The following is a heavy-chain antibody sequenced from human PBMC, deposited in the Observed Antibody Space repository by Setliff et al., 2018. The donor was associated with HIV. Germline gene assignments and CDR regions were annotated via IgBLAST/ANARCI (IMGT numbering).Heavy chain of an antibody. J-gene: IGHJ3*01. CDR3: ARRPVSDTFDV. Sequence: GESLTISCKASGYNFISYYIGWVRQMPGKGLEWMGIIYPGDSDTRYGPSFEGQVTISADWSITTAFLQWNSLKASDTAMYYCARRPVSDTFDVWGQGTMVTVS. CDR2: IYPGDSDT. CDR1: GYNFISYY. V-gene: IGHV5-51*01.